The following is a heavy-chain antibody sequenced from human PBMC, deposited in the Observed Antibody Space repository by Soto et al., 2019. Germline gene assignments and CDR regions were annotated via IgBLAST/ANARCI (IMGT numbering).Heavy chain of an antibody. CDR3: ARVGDWFDP. CDR2: IFYSGST. D-gene: IGHD3-16*01. V-gene: IGHV4-59*01. CDR1: GGSISSYY. Sequence: QVQLQESGPGLVKPSETLSLTCTVSGGSISSYYWSWLRQPPGKGLEWIGYIFYSGSTNDNPSLKSRLTISGDTSKNQFALKLNAVTAADTAVYYCARVGDWFDPWGQGTLVTVSS. J-gene: IGHJ5*02.